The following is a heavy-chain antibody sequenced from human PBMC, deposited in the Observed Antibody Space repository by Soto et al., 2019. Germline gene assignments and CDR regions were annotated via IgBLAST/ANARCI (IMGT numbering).Heavy chain of an antibody. CDR3: AKDIALDFWSGYYFDY. Sequence: SLRLSCAASGFTFDDYAMHWVRQAPGKGLEWVSGISWNSGSIGYADSVKGRFTISRDNAKNSLYLQMNSLRAEDTALYYCAKDIALDFWSGYYFDYWGQGTLVTVPQ. D-gene: IGHD3-3*01. V-gene: IGHV3-9*01. CDR2: ISWNSGSI. J-gene: IGHJ4*02. CDR1: GFTFDDYA.